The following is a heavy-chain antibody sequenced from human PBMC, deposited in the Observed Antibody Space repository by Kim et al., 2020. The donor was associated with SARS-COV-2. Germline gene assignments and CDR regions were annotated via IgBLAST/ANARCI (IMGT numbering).Heavy chain of an antibody. J-gene: IGHJ6*02. V-gene: IGHV3-74*01. Sequence: LSLTCAASGFTGYWMNWVRHAPGKGPVWVSRLTTDGRTDYADTVRGRFTISRDHAKNTLFLQMTSLRVEDTAVYYCARENWYTLDVWGQGTTVTVSS. CDR2: LTTDGRT. CDR3: ARENWYTLDV. D-gene: IGHD6-13*01. CDR1: GFTGYW.